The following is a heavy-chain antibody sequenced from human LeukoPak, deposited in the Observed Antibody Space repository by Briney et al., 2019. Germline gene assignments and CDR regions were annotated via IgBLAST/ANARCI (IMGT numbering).Heavy chain of an antibody. CDR3: ARGKAEGILNYYYFDY. V-gene: IGHV4-59*12. CDR2: IYYSGNT. CDR1: GGPISTYY. D-gene: IGHD5-18*01. J-gene: IGHJ4*02. Sequence: SETLSLTCTVAGGPISTYYWSWIRQPPGKGLEWIGYIYYSGNTNCNPSLKSRVTISVDMSKNQFSLNLSSVTAADTAVYYCARGKAEGILNYYYFDYWGQGTLVTVSS.